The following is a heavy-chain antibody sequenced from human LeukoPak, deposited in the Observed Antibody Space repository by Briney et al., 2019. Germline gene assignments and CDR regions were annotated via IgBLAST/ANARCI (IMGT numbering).Heavy chain of an antibody. CDR1: GFTVSSNY. CDR3: ARGVYDYVWGSYRSDAFDI. V-gene: IGHV3-53*01. J-gene: IGHJ3*02. Sequence: GGSLRLSCAASGFTVSSNYMSWVRQAPGKGLEWVSVIYSGGSTYYADSVKGRFTISRDNSKTTLYLQMNSLRAEDTAVYYCARGVYDYVWGSYRSDAFDIWGQGTMVTVSS. D-gene: IGHD3-16*02. CDR2: IYSGGST.